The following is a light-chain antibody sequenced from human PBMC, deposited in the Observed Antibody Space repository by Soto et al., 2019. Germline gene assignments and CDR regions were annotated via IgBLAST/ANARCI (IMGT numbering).Light chain of an antibody. V-gene: IGKV3-15*01. CDR2: AAS. J-gene: IGKJ1*01. Sequence: EIVMTQSPATLSVSPGDRATLSCRASESVTSSLAWYQQKPGQPPRLLIYAASTRATDVPARFSGGGSETEFTLTISSLQSEDFATYYCQQYNSYSRTFGQGTKVEIK. CDR1: ESVTSS. CDR3: QQYNSYSRT.